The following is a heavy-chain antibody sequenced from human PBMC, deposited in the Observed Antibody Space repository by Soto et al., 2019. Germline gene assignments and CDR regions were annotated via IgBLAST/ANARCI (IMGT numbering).Heavy chain of an antibody. Sequence: ASVTLGLSCPVSGGSSSSANFYWSWIRQPPGQGLEWIGYIYYNGRTSSTPSLESRVSMSVEASKNQFSLRLNSVSAADSAVYYCARDRSSSPEYFDLWGPGTPLPVSS. D-gene: IGHD2-15*01. J-gene: IGHJ4*02. CDR2: IYYNGRT. V-gene: IGHV4-30-4*01. CDR1: GGSSSSANFY. CDR3: ARDRSSSPEYFDL.